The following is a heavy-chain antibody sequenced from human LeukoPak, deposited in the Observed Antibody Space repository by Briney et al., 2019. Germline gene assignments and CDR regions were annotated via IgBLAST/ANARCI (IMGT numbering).Heavy chain of an antibody. J-gene: IGHJ4*02. D-gene: IGHD4-17*01. CDR1: GFTFSSYA. CDR2: ISYDGGNK. CDR3: ARDLDDYGDKVADY. Sequence: GGSLRLSCAASGFTFSSYAMHWVRQAPGKGLEWVAVISYDGGNKYYAVSVKGRFTISRDNSKNTLYLQMNSLRAEDTAVYYCARDLDDYGDKVADYWGQGTLVTVSS. V-gene: IGHV3-30-3*01.